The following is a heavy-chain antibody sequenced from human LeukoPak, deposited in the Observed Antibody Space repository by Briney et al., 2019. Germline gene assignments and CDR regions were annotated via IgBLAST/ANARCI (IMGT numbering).Heavy chain of an antibody. Sequence: ASVKLSCTFSGYTFTSYDINWVRQATGQGLEWMGWINPNVGKKGYAQKFQGRGTMTRNTSTSTDYMELSSLRSEDTAVYYCATTCSAGGIYYYYMDVWGKGTTVTVSS. CDR3: ATTCSAGGIYYYYMDV. D-gene: IGHD2-8*02. CDR1: GYTFTSYD. CDR2: INPNVGKK. J-gene: IGHJ6*03. V-gene: IGHV1-8*01.